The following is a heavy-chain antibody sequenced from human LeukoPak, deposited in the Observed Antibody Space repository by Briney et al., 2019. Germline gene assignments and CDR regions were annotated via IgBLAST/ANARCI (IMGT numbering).Heavy chain of an antibody. CDR2: ISAYNGNT. CDR1: GYTFTSYG. Sequence: ASVTVSCKASGYTFTSYGISWVRQAPGQGLEWMVWISAYNGNTNYAQRLQGRVTMTTDTSTSTAYMELRSLRSDDTAVYYCARGGMKSEYGGNPDDAFDIWGQGTMVTVSS. D-gene: IGHD4-23*01. V-gene: IGHV1-18*01. J-gene: IGHJ3*02. CDR3: ARGGMKSEYGGNPDDAFDI.